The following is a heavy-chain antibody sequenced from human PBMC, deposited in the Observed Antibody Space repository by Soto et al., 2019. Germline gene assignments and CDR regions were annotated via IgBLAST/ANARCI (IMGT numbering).Heavy chain of an antibody. CDR3: AKSSLDY. CDR2: ISYDGSNK. Sequence: PGGSLRLCCAASGFTFSSYGMHWVRQAPGKGLEWVAVISYDGSNKYYADSVKGRFTISRDNSKNTLYLQMNSLRAEDTAVYYCAKSSLDYWGQGALVTVSS. V-gene: IGHV3-30*18. CDR1: GFTFSSYG. J-gene: IGHJ4*02.